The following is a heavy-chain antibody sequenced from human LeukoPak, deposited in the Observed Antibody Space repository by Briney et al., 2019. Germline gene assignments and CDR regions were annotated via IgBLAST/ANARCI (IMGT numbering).Heavy chain of an antibody. CDR1: GGSISSYY. CDR3: ARLSTVELLSRPFDY. D-gene: IGHD1-26*01. J-gene: IGHJ4*02. V-gene: IGHV4-59*08. Sequence: SETLSLTCTVSGGSISSYYWSWIRQPPGKGLEWIGYIYCSGSTNYNPSLKSRVTISVDTSKNQFSLKLSSVTAADTAVYYCARLSTVELLSRPFDYWGQGTLVTVSS. CDR2: IYCSGST.